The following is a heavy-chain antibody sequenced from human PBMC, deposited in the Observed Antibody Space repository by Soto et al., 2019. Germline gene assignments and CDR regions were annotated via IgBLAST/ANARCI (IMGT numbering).Heavy chain of an antibody. CDR2: IKTSGDTT. CDR3: TKDVNGDIGADF. D-gene: IGHD3-10*01. CDR1: VFAFSNCA. J-gene: IGHJ4*02. V-gene: IGHV3-23*05. Sequence: RGALRLSCASSVFAFSNCAMNWVRQAPGKGLELVSTIKTSGDTTFYADPVKGRFTTSIDDSKNTLYLQMNSLRAEDTATYYCTKDVNGDIGADFWGQGTTVTVSS.